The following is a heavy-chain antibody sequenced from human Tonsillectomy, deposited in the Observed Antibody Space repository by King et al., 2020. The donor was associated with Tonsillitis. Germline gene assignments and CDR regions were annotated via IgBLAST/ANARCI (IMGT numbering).Heavy chain of an antibody. V-gene: IGHV2-70*11. D-gene: IGHD3-16*01. CDR1: GFSLSTTGMR. Sequence: RVTLKESGPALVKPTQTLTLTCTFSGFSLSTTGMRVTWIRQPPGKALEWLARIDWDDDKYYSTSLKTRLTISKDTSKNQVVLTMTNMDPVDTATYYCARTFGTKSDAFDIWGQGTMVTVSS. CDR3: ARTFGTKSDAFDI. J-gene: IGHJ3*02. CDR2: IDWDDDK.